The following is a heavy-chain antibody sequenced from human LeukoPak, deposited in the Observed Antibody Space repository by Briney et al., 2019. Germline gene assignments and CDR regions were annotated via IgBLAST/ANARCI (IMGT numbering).Heavy chain of an antibody. CDR1: GFTFSSYA. V-gene: IGHV3-23*01. CDR3: ARRLVTYGLDV. D-gene: IGHD3-9*01. J-gene: IGHJ6*04. CDR2: ISTSGESA. Sequence: GGSLRLSCPVSGFTFSSYAMSWVRQAPGRGLEWVSVISTSGESAYYADSVKGRFTISRDNSKNTLYLQMNSLRAEDTAVYYCARRLVTYGLDVWGKGTTVTVSS.